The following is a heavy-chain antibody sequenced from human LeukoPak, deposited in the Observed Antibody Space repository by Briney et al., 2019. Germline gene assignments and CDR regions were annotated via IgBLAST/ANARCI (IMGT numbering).Heavy chain of an antibody. V-gene: IGHV4-61*02. J-gene: IGHJ4*02. D-gene: IGHD3-22*01. Sequence: SETLSLTCTVSGGSISSSSYYWSWIRQPAGKGLEWIGRIYTSGSTNYNPSLKSRVTISVDTSKNQFSLKLSSVTAADTAVYNCARGTSDYYDSSGYWYFDYWGQGTLVTVSS. CDR1: GGSISSSSYY. CDR2: IYTSGST. CDR3: ARGTSDYYDSSGYWYFDY.